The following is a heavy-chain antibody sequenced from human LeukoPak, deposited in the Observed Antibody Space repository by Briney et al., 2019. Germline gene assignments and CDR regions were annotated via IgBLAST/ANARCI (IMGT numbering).Heavy chain of an antibody. Sequence: GGSLRLSCAASGFTFSSYSMNWVRQAPGKGLEWVSSISSSSSYIYYADSVKGRFTISRDNAKNSLYLQMNTLRAEDTAVYYCARDGGYSYGSYYGMNVWGQGTTVTVSS. CDR1: GFTFSSYS. V-gene: IGHV3-21*01. CDR3: ARDGGYSYGSYYGMNV. CDR2: ISSSSSYI. D-gene: IGHD5-18*01. J-gene: IGHJ6*02.